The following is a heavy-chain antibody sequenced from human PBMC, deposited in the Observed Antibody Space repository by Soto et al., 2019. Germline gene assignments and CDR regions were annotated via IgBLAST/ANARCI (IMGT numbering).Heavy chain of an antibody. Sequence: EVQLVESGGGLVQPGGSLRLSCAASGFTFSSYSMNWVRQAPGKGLEWVSYISSSSSTIYYADSVKGRFTISRDNAKNSLYLQMNSLSDEDTAVYYCARQKDSRGYYYYYYGMDVWGQGTTVTVSS. D-gene: IGHD3-22*01. CDR3: ARQKDSRGYYYYYYGMDV. CDR1: GFTFSSYS. V-gene: IGHV3-48*02. J-gene: IGHJ6*02. CDR2: ISSSSSTI.